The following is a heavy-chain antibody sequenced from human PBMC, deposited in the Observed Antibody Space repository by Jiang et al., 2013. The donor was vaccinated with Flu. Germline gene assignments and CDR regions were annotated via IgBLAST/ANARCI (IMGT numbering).Heavy chain of an antibody. CDR3: ASGGYDLRSDAFDI. J-gene: IGHJ3*02. D-gene: IGHD5-12*01. Sequence: KFQGRVTITRDTSASTAYMELSSLRSEDTAVYYCASGGYDLRSDAFDIWGQGTMVTVSS. V-gene: IGHV1-3*01.